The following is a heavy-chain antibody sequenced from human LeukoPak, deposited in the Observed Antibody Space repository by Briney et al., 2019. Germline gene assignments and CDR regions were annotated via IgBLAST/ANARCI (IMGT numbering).Heavy chain of an antibody. CDR3: AKVLSFWSGPPDY. J-gene: IGHJ4*02. V-gene: IGHV3-53*01. CDR2: IYSDGNT. D-gene: IGHD3-3*01. Sequence: GGSLRLSCAVSGFTVSSIYMSWVRQAPGKGLEWVSSIYSDGNTYYADSVKGRFTISRDSSRNTPYLQMNSLRVEDTAVYYCAKVLSFWSGPPDYWGQGTLVTVSS. CDR1: GFTVSSIY.